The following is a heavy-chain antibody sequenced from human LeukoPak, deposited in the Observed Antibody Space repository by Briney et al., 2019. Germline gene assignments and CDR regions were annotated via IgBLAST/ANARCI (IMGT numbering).Heavy chain of an antibody. CDR1: GGSISNYY. V-gene: IGHV4-59*01. J-gene: IGHJ5*02. Sequence: SETLSLTCTVSGGSISNYYWSWIRQPPGKGLEWIGYIYYTGITNYNPSLKSRVTISVDTSKNQFSLKLNSVTAADTAVYYCARVSDVTGTGWFDPWGQGTLVTVSS. CDR2: IYYTGIT. D-gene: IGHD1-7*01. CDR3: ARVSDVTGTGWFDP.